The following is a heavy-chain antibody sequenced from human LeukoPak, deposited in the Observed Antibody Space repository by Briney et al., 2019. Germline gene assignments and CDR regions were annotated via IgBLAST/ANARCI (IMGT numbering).Heavy chain of an antibody. V-gene: IGHV3-33*01. CDR3: ARERYYYDSSGSDY. CDR2: IWYDGSNK. J-gene: IGHJ4*02. D-gene: IGHD3-22*01. CDR1: GFTFSSYG. Sequence: GRSLRLSCAASGFTFSSYGMHWVRQAPGKGLEWVAVIWYDGSNKYYADSVKGRFTISRDNSKNTLYLQMNSLRAEDTAVYYCARERYYYDSSGSDYRGQGTLVTVSS.